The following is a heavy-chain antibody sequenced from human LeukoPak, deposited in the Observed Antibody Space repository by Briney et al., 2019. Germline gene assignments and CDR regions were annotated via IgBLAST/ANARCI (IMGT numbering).Heavy chain of an antibody. Sequence: GGSLRLSCVASGFPFSSYWMTWVRQAPGKGLEWVANIKQDGSKKSYVDSVKGRFTISRDNAKNSLYLQMNSLRAEDTAVYYCATRRDGYNFWYFDLWGRGTLVTVSS. V-gene: IGHV3-7*03. CDR3: ATRRDGYNFWYFDL. CDR2: IKQDGSKK. CDR1: GFPFSSYW. J-gene: IGHJ2*01. D-gene: IGHD5-24*01.